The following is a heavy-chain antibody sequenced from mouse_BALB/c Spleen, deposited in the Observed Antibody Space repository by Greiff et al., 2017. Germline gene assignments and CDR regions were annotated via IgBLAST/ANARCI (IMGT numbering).Heavy chain of an antibody. CDR3: ARASYYGSRTFAY. D-gene: IGHD1-1*01. J-gene: IGHJ3*01. CDR2: IYPGSGST. Sequence: VKLVESGPELVKPGASVKMSCKASGYTFTDYVISWVKQRTGQGLEWIGEIYPGSGSTYYNEKFKGKATLTADKSSNTAYMQLSSLTSEDSAVYFCARASYYGSRTFAYWGQGTLVTVSA. CDR1: GYTFTDYV. V-gene: IGHV1-77*01.